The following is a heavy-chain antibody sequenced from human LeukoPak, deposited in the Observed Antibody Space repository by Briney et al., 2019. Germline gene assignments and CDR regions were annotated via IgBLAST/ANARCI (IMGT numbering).Heavy chain of an antibody. CDR2: ISHDGSNK. Sequence: GGSLRLSCAASGFTFSIYNMHWVRQAPGKGLEWVAVISHDGSNKYYADSVKGRFTISRDNSKNTLYLQMNSLRTEDTAVYYCARGSRAIVATKFARGRYMDVWGKGTTVTVSS. D-gene: IGHD5-12*01. CDR3: ARGSRAIVATKFARGRYMDV. V-gene: IGHV3-30*04. J-gene: IGHJ6*03. CDR1: GFTFSIYN.